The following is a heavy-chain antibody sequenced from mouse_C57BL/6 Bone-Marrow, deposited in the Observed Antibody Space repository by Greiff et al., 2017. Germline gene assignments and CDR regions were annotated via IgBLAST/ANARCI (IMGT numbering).Heavy chain of an antibody. CDR2: IDPANGNT. CDR1: GFNIKNTY. D-gene: IGHD1-1*01. J-gene: IGHJ3*01. CDR3: DMFYYYGSSYGFAY. Sequence: VQLQQSVAELVRPGASVKLSCTASGFNIKNTYMHWVKQRPEQGLEWIGRIDPANGNTKYAPKFQGKATIAADTSSNTAYLQLSSLTSEDTAIYYGDMFYYYGSSYGFAYWGQGILVTVSA. V-gene: IGHV14-3*01.